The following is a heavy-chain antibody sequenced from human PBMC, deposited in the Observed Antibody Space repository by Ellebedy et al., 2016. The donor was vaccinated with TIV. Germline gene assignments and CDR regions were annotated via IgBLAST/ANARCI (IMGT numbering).Heavy chain of an antibody. J-gene: IGHJ6*02. D-gene: IGHD2-2*01. Sequence: PGGSLRLSCAASGFTFSNAWMSWVRQAPGKGLEWVGRIKSKTDGGTTDYAAPVKGRFTISRDDSKNTLYLQMNSLKTEDTAVYYCTAWEYIVVVPAAMNYYYGMDVWGQGTTVTVSS. V-gene: IGHV3-15*01. CDR2: IKSKTDGGTT. CDR1: GFTFSNAW. CDR3: TAWEYIVVVPAAMNYYYGMDV.